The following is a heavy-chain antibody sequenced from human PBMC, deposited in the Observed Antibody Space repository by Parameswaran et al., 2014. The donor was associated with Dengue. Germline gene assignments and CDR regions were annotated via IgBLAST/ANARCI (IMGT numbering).Heavy chain of an antibody. CDR2: ISYDGSNK. CDR3: ARDHVDIVATIRLMDV. J-gene: IGHJ6*02. D-gene: IGHD5-12*01. V-gene: IGHV3-30-3*01. Sequence: WIRQPPGKGLEWVAVISYDGSNKYYADSVKGRFTISRDNSKNTLYLQMNSLRAEDTAVYYCARDHVDIVATIRLMDVWGQGTTVTVSS.